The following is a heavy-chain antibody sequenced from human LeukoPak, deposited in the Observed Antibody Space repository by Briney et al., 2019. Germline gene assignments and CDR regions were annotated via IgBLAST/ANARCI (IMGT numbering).Heavy chain of an antibody. V-gene: IGHV3-48*04. CDR3: ARERGNYYDKVAYFQH. D-gene: IGHD3-22*01. Sequence: PGGSLRLSCAASGFTFSSYSMNWVRQAPGKGLEWVSYISSSSSTIYYADSVKGRFTISRDNAKNSLYLQMNSLRAEDTAVYYCARERGNYYDKVAYFQHWGQGTLVTVSS. J-gene: IGHJ1*01. CDR1: GFTFSSYS. CDR2: ISSSSSTI.